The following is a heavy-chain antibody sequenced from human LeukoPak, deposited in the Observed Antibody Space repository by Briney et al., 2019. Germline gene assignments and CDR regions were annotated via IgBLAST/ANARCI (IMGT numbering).Heavy chain of an antibody. CDR2: ISYDGSNK. CDR1: GFTFSSYG. CDR3: AKESITTSPGTYYYYYYGMDV. J-gene: IGHJ6*02. Sequence: GGSLGLSCAASGFTFSSYGMHWVRQAPGKGLEWVAVISYDGSNKYYADSVKGRFTISRDNSKNTLYLQMNSLRAEDTAVYYCAKESITTSPGTYYYYYYGMDVWGQGTTVTVSS. V-gene: IGHV3-30*18. D-gene: IGHD3-10*01.